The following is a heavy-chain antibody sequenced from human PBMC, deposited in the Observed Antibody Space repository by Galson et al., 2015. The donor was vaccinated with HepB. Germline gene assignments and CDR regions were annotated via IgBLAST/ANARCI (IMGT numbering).Heavy chain of an antibody. CDR1: GYTFTGYY. CDR3: ARDPVYETSDHAFDI. J-gene: IGHJ3*02. CDR2: INPNSGGT. Sequence: SVKVSCKASGYTFTGYYMHWVRQAPGQGLEWMGWINPNSGGTNYAQKFQGRVTMTRDTSISTAYMELSRLKSDDTAVYFCARDPVYETSDHAFDIWGQGTMVTVSS. D-gene: IGHD3-22*01. V-gene: IGHV1-2*02.